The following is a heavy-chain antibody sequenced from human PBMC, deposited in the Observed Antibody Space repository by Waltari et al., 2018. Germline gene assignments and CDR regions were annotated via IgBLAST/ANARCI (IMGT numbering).Heavy chain of an antibody. Sequence: QLVESGGSLVQPGESLRLSCAATGFDFSSYLMHWVRQIPGKGLVWVSRISSDGRVASYADSVQGRFTISRDNDKNTLYLQMNSLRVDDTATYHCASHAMDVWGQGTTVTVS. V-gene: IGHV3-74*01. CDR3: ASHAMDV. CDR2: ISSDGRVA. J-gene: IGHJ6*02. CDR1: GFDFSSYL.